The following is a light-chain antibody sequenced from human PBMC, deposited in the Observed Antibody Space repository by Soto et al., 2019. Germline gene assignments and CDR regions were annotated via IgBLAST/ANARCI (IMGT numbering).Light chain of an antibody. Sequence: DVVMTQSPLSQPVTPGEPASISCRSSQSLLNSDGDNYLDWYLQKPGQPPQLLIYLASNRASGVPDRVSGSGSGTDFTLKMSRVEAEDVGTYYGMQALHAPRTFGQGTKVEIK. V-gene: IGKV2-28*01. J-gene: IGKJ1*01. CDR3: MQALHAPRT. CDR2: LAS. CDR1: QSLLNSDGDNY.